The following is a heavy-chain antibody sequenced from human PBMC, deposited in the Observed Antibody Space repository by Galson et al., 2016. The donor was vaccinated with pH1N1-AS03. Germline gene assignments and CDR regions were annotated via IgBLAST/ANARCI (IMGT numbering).Heavy chain of an antibody. D-gene: IGHD5/OR15-5a*01. J-gene: IGHJ4*02. CDR3: ARSVQYSFDS. Sequence: SLRLSCAASGFTFSVYSMNWVRQTPGKGLEWIAYMTSDTRTIKYADSVKGRFTISRDNVNYSVYLQMNGPRDEDTAIYYCARSVQYSFDSWGQGVLVTVSS. V-gene: IGHV3-48*02. CDR1: GFTFSVYS. CDR2: MTSDTRTI.